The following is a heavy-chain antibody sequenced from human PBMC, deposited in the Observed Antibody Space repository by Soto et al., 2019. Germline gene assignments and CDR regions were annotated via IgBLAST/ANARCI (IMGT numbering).Heavy chain of an antibody. V-gene: IGHV1-18*01. CDR2: ISAYNGNT. Sequence: QVQLVQSGAEVKKPGASVKVSCKASGYTFTDYGISWVRQAPGQGLEWMGWISAYNGNTNYAQKLQGRVTRTRDTSTNTAYMELRRLRFDDTAVYYSASDEASYQLPGNWFEPWGQGSLVTVSS. CDR3: ASDEASYQLPGNWFEP. D-gene: IGHD2-2*01. CDR1: GYTFTDYG. J-gene: IGHJ5*02.